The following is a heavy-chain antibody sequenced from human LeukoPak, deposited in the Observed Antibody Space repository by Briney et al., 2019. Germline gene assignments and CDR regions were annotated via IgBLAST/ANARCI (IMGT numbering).Heavy chain of an antibody. V-gene: IGHV3-7*03. CDR2: ISDGGSAT. D-gene: IGHD3-10*02. Sequence: GGSLGLSCVASGYTFSPYWMSWVRQTPGKGLEWVASISDGGSATYYVDSVRGRFTISRDDAKNSLFLQMNGLRADDTAVYYCTRENYVPDSWGQGTLVTVSS. CDR3: TRENYVPDS. J-gene: IGHJ4*02. CDR1: GYTFSPYW.